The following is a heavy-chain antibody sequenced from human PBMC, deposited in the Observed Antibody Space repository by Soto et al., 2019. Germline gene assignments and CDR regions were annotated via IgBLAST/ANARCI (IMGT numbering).Heavy chain of an antibody. Sequence: QVQLVESGGGVVQPGRSLRLSCAASGFTFSSYGMHWVRQAPGKGLEWVAVIWYDGSNKYYADSVKGRFTISRDNSKNTPYLQMNSLRAEDTAVYYCARPDDSSGYPPFDYWGQGTLVTVSS. CDR1: GFTFSSYG. J-gene: IGHJ4*02. CDR2: IWYDGSNK. CDR3: ARPDDSSGYPPFDY. V-gene: IGHV3-33*01. D-gene: IGHD3-22*01.